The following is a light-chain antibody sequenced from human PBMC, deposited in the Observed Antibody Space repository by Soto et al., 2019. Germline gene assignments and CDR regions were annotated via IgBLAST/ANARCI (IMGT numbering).Light chain of an antibody. V-gene: IGLV2-14*01. CDR2: DVS. Sequence: QSVLTQPASVSGSPGQSITISCTGTSSDVGGYNYVSWYQQHPGKAPKLMIYDVSNRPSGVSNRFSGSKSGNTASLTISGLQAEDEADYYCSSYTSSSTLVFVGGTKLTVL. CDR1: SSDVGGYNY. J-gene: IGLJ2*01. CDR3: SSYTSSSTLV.